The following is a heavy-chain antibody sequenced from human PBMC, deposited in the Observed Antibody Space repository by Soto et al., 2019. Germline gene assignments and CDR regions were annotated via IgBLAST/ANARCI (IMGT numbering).Heavy chain of an antibody. V-gene: IGHV4-61*01. CDR3: ARQVVTGYHWFDP. J-gene: IGHJ5*02. D-gene: IGHD2-21*02. CDR1: GGSVSSGSYY. Sequence: QVQLQESGPGLVKPSETLSLTCTVSGGSVSSGSYYWSWIRQPPGKGLEWIGYIYYSGSTNYNPSLKSRRXXSXDXXKDQHSLRLSSVTAACSAVYYCARQVVTGYHWFDPWGQGTLVTVSS. CDR2: IYYSGST.